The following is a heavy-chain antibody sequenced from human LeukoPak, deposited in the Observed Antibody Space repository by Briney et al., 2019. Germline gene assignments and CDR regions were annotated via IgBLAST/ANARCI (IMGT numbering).Heavy chain of an antibody. CDR1: GFTFSSYA. CDR3: AKDPNYIAAAPPDY. J-gene: IGHJ4*02. CDR2: ISGSGGST. D-gene: IGHD6-13*01. Sequence: GGSLRLSCAASGFTFSSYAMSWVRQAPGEGLEWVSAISGSGGSTYYADSVKGRFTISRDNSKNTLYLQMNSLRAEDTAVYYCAKDPNYIAAAPPDYWGQGTLVTVSS. V-gene: IGHV3-23*01.